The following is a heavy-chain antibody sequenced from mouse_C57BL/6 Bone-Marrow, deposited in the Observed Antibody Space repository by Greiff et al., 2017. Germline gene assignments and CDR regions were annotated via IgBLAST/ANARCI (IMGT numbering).Heavy chain of an antibody. D-gene: IGHD1-1*01. Sequence: EVQVVESGGGLVKPGGSLKLSCAASGFTFSDYGMHWVRQAPEKGLEWVAYISSGSSTIYYADTVKGRFTISRDNAKNTLFLHMTSLRSEDTAMYYCATTVVGSYWYFDVWGTGTTVTVSS. CDR3: ATTVVGSYWYFDV. CDR2: ISSGSSTI. CDR1: GFTFSDYG. V-gene: IGHV5-17*01. J-gene: IGHJ1*03.